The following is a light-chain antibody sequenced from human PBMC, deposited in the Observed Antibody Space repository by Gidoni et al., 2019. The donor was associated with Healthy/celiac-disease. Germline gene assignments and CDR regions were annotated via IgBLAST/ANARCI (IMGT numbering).Light chain of an antibody. CDR2: AAS. Sequence: DIQMTPSPSSLSASVGDRVTITCRASQSISSYLNWYQQKPEKAPKLLIYAASSLQSGVPPRFSGSGSGTDFTLTISSLQPEDFATYYCQQSYSTPWTFXXXTKVEIK. V-gene: IGKV1-39*01. CDR1: QSISSY. J-gene: IGKJ1*01. CDR3: QQSYSTPWT.